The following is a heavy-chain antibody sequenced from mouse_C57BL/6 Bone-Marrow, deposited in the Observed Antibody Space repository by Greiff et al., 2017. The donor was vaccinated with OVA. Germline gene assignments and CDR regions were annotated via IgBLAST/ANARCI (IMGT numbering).Heavy chain of an antibody. J-gene: IGHJ3*01. Sequence: VQLQQSGAELVRPGASVTLSCKASGYTFTDYEMHWVKQTPVHGLEWIGAIDPDTGGTAYNQKFKGKAILTADKSSSTAYMELRSLTSEDSAVYYCTRKGFYYGWGQGTLVTVSA. CDR3: TRKGFYYG. CDR1: GYTFTDYE. V-gene: IGHV1-15*01. D-gene: IGHD1-1*01. CDR2: IDPDTGGT.